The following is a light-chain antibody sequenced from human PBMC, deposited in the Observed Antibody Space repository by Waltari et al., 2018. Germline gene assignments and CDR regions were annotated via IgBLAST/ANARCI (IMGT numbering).Light chain of an antibody. Sequence: ELVLTQSPATLSLSPGERATLSSRASQSVSSYLAWYPQKPGQAPRLLIYDASNRATGIPARFSGSGSGTDFTLTISSLEPEDFAVYYCQQRSNWPPTFGQGTKLEIK. CDR1: QSVSSY. CDR3: QQRSNWPPT. J-gene: IGKJ2*01. V-gene: IGKV3-11*01. CDR2: DAS.